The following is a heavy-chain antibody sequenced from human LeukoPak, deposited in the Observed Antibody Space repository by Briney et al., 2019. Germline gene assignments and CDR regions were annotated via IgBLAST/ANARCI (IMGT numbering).Heavy chain of an antibody. CDR2: ISGSGGST. D-gene: IGHD2-15*01. CDR3: AKSLDIDRRPGAFDI. V-gene: IGHV3-23*01. J-gene: IGHJ3*02. CDR1: GFTFSSYA. Sequence: PGGSLRLSCAASGFTFSSYAMSWGRQAPGKGLEWVSAISGSGGSTYYADSVKGRFTISRDNSKNTLYLQMNSLRAEDTAVYYCAKSLDIDRRPGAFDIWGQGTMVTVSS.